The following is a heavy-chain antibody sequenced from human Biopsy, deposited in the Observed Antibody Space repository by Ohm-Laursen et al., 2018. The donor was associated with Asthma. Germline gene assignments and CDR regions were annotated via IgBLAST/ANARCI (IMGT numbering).Heavy chain of an antibody. Sequence: SDTLSLTWSMYGLFSRAYYWTWIRQTPGKGLEWIGESDHRGNTNTNATLKSRVTISKAKSANESSLKMKSVTAADTAIYYCARGPEWSGLDIWGQGTTVTVSS. J-gene: IGHJ6*02. V-gene: IGHV4-34*01. CDR2: SDHRGNT. CDR1: GLFSRAYY. CDR3: ARGPEWSGLDI. D-gene: IGHD3-3*01.